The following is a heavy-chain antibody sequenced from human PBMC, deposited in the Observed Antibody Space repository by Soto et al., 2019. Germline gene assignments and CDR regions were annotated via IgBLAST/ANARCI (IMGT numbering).Heavy chain of an antibody. CDR3: ARGRLLPAVNFDY. D-gene: IGHD2-2*01. V-gene: IGHV4-30-2*01. J-gene: IGHJ4*02. CDR1: GDSISSGGYS. CDR2: IYHSGSA. Sequence: SETLSLTCAVSGDSISSGGYSGSWIRQPPGKGLEWIGYIYHSGSASYNPSLKSRVTISVDGSKNHFSLQLSSVTAADTAVYYCARGRLLPAVNFDYWGQGTLVTVSS.